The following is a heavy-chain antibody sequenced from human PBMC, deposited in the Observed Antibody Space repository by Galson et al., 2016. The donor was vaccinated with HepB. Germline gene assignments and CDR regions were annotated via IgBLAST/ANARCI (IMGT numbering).Heavy chain of an antibody. CDR2: VSDSGNT. V-gene: IGHV4-31*03. CDR1: GASISSGGDY. D-gene: IGHD5-12*01. Sequence: TLSLTCTVSGASISSGGDYWNWIRQHPGKGLEWIGYVSDSGNTFYHPSLKSRVTISVDTSKNQFSLRLTSVTAADTAVYYCARGRDIQMYYYRALDVWGQGTSVAVSS. J-gene: IGHJ6*02. CDR3: ARGRDIQMYYYRALDV.